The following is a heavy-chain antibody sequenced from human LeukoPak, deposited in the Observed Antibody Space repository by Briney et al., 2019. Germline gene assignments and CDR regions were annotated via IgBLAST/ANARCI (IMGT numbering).Heavy chain of an antibody. CDR3: VRGYNSFDC. V-gene: IGHV3-72*01. J-gene: IGHJ4*02. D-gene: IGHD5-24*01. CDR1: GFTFSEFY. CDR2: SRNKANRYTT. Sequence: PGGSLRLSCAASGFTFSEFYMDWVRQAPGKGLEWVGRSRNKANRYTTEYAASVKGRFTVSRDESKNSLSLVMNSLRAEDTAVYFCVRGYNSFDCRGQGTLVTVSS.